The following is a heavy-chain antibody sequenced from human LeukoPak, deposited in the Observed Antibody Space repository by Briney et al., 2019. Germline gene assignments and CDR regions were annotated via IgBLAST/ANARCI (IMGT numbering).Heavy chain of an antibody. D-gene: IGHD4/OR15-4a*01. CDR3: VKQLANDYGYDY. Sequence: GGSLRLSCAASGFTFSITHALTWVRQAPGKGLEWVSSIGGSGATTYYADSVKGRFTISRDNSKNTLSLQMNSLRAEDTAIYYCVKQLANDYGYDYWGQGNLVTVSS. V-gene: IGHV3-23*01. CDR2: IGGSGATT. J-gene: IGHJ4*02. CDR1: GFTFSITHA.